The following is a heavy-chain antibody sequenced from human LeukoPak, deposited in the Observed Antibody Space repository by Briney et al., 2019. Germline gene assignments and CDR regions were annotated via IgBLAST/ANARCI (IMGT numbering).Heavy chain of an antibody. V-gene: IGHV4-34*01. J-gene: IGHJ4*02. CDR2: INHSGST. D-gene: IGHD3-10*01. Sequence: PSETLSLTCAVYSGSFSGYYWSWIRQPPGKGLEWIGEINHSGSTNYNPSLKSRVTISVDTSKNQFSLKLSSVTAADTAVYYCAGGNTYYYFDYWGQGTLVTVSS. CDR1: SGSFSGYY. CDR3: AGGNTYYYFDY.